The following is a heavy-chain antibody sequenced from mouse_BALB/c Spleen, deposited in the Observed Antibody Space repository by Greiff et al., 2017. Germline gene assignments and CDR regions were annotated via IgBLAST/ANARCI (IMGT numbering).Heavy chain of an antibody. D-gene: IGHD1-1*01. V-gene: IGHV14-3*02. J-gene: IGHJ4*01. CDR1: GFNIKDTY. CDR2: IDPANGNT. CDR3: AINYYGPSRGAMDY. Sequence: VQLKESGAELVKPGASVKLSCTASGFNIKDTYMHWVKQRPEQGLEWIGRIDPANGNTKYDPKFQGKATITADTSSNTAYLQLSSLTSEDTAVYYCAINYYGPSRGAMDYWGQGTSVTVSS.